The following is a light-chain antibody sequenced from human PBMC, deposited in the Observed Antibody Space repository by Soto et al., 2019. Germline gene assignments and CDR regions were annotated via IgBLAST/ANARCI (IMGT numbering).Light chain of an antibody. CDR1: QDISNY. J-gene: IGKJ5*01. V-gene: IGKV1-33*01. CDR2: DAS. CDR3: QQYDNLPIT. Sequence: DIQMTQSPSSLSASVGDRVTITCHASQDISNYLNWYQQKPGKAPKLLIYDASNLETGVPSRFSGSGSGTDFTFTISSLQPEDIATYYCQQYDNLPITFGRGTRLEI.